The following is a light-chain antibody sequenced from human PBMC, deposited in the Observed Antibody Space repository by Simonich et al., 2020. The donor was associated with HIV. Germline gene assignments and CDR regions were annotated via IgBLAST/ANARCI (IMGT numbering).Light chain of an antibody. V-gene: IGLV2-14*01. J-gene: IGLJ3*02. CDR3: SSYTSSSTLV. CDR2: DVS. CDR1: SRDVGTYTY. Sequence: QSALTQPASVSGSPGQSLTISCTGTSRDVGTYTYVSWYHQHPGKAPQLMIYDVSKLPYGVANRFSVSKSGNTASLTIAVLQAEDEADYYCSSYTSSSTLVFGGGTKLTVL.